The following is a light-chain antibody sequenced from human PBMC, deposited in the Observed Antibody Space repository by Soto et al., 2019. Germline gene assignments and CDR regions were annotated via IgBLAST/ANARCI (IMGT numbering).Light chain of an antibody. CDR1: SSDVGGYNY. Sequence: QSALTQPASVSGSPGQSITISCTGTSSDVGGYNYVSWYQQHPGKDPKLMIYDVSNRPSGVSNRFSGSKSGNTASLTISGLQAEDEADYYCSSYTSSSTLRGVFGTGTKVTVL. CDR2: DVS. CDR3: SSYTSSSTLRGV. V-gene: IGLV2-14*01. J-gene: IGLJ1*01.